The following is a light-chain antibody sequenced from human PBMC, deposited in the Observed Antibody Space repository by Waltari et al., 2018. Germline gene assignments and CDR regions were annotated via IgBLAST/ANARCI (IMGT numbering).Light chain of an antibody. J-gene: IGKJ1*01. CDR3: QQYADSPLT. V-gene: IGKV3-20*01. Sequence: EIVLTQSPGTLCLSPGERAALSCRASQNVNNRYLAGYQQKPGQAPRLLIHGASSRASGIPDRISGSGSGTDFTLTISSLEPEDFAVYYCQQYADSPLTFGQGTKVEIK. CDR1: QNVNNRY. CDR2: GAS.